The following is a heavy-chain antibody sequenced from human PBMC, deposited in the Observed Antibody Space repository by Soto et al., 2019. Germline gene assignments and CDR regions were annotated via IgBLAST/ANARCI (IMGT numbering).Heavy chain of an antibody. CDR2: ISYDGSNK. V-gene: IGHV3-30*18. J-gene: IGHJ6*02. D-gene: IGHD3-22*01. CDR3: AKDLVIVPYKPYYYYYGMDV. CDR1: GFTFSSYG. Sequence: GGSLRLSCAASGFTFSSYGMHWVRQAPGKGLEWVAVISYDGSNKYYADSVKGRFTISRDNSKNTLYLQMNSLRAEDTAVYYCAKDLVIVPYKPYYYYYGMDVWGQGTTVTVS.